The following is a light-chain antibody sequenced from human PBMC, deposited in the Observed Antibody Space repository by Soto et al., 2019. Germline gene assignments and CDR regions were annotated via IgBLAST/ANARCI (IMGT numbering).Light chain of an antibody. V-gene: IGKV3-15*01. CDR1: QSVSTN. CDR2: GAS. Sequence: ETVITQSPATLSVSPGERATLSCRPSQSVSTNLAWYQQKPGQAPRLLIFGASTRATGIPARFSGSGSGTEFSLAISSLQSEDFAVYYCQQYNNWPSYTFGQGTKVDIK. J-gene: IGKJ2*01. CDR3: QQYNNWPSYT.